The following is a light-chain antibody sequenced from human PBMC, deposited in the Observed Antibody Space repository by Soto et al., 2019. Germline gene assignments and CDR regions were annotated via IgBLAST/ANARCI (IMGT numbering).Light chain of an antibody. CDR2: KAS. V-gene: IGKV1-5*03. Sequence: DIQMTQSPSTLSASVGDRVTITCRATQNINSWLAWYQQKPGKAPKLLIYKASSLESGVPSRFSGSGSGTEFTLTISILQPDDFATYYCQQYDTYGTFGQGTKVEIK. CDR3: QQYDTYGT. J-gene: IGKJ1*01. CDR1: QNINSW.